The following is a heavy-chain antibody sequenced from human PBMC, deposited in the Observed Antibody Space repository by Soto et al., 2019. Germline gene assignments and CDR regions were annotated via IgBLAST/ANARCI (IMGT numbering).Heavy chain of an antibody. J-gene: IGHJ3*02. D-gene: IGHD5-12*01. V-gene: IGHV1-69*13. Sequence: ASVKVSCKASGGTFSSYAISWVRQAPGQGLEWMGGIIPIFGTANYAQKFQGRVTITADESTSTAYMELSSLRSEDTAVYYCARDLFPDGYDFFVAFDIWGQGTMVTVSS. CDR3: ARDLFPDGYDFFVAFDI. CDR2: IIPIFGTA. CDR1: GGTFSSYA.